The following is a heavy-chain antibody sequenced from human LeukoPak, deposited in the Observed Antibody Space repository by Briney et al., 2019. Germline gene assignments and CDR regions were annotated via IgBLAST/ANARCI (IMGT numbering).Heavy chain of an antibody. CDR2: IHHSGST. CDR1: GYSISSGYY. V-gene: IGHV4-38-2*02. J-gene: IGHJ4*02. CDR3: ARTMGSPTFDY. Sequence: PSETLSLTCTVSGYSISSGYYWGWIRQPPGKGLEWIGSIHHSGSTYYNPSLKSRVTISVDTSKNQFSLKLSSVTAADTAVYYCARTMGSPTFDYWGQGTLVTVSS. D-gene: IGHD3-10*01.